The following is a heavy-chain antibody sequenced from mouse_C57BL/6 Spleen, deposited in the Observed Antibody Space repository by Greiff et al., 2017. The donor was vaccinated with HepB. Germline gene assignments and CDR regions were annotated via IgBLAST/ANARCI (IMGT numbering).Heavy chain of an antibody. CDR3: ARRGYGWDWYFDV. CDR1: GYTFTSYW. J-gene: IGHJ1*03. CDR2: IDPSDSYT. D-gene: IGHD2-10*02. Sequence: QVQLQQPGAELVRPGTSVKLSCKASGYTFTSYWMHWVKQRPGQGLEWIGVIDPSDSYTNYNQKFKGKATLTVDTSSSTAYMQLSSLTSEDSAVYYCARRGYGWDWYFDVWGTGTTVTVSS. V-gene: IGHV1-59*01.